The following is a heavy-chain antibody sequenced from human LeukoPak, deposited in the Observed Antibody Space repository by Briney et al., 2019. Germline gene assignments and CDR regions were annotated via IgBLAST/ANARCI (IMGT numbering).Heavy chain of an antibody. CDR2: ISYDGSNK. V-gene: IGHV3-30*18. D-gene: IGHD4-17*01. Sequence: GRSLRLSCAASGFTFSSYGTHWVRQAPGKGLEWVAVISYDGSNKYYADSVKGRFTISRDNSKNTLYLQMNSLRAEDTAVYYCAKDHLRYYYYYGMDVWGQGTTVTVSS. J-gene: IGHJ6*02. CDR1: GFTFSSYG. CDR3: AKDHLRYYYYYGMDV.